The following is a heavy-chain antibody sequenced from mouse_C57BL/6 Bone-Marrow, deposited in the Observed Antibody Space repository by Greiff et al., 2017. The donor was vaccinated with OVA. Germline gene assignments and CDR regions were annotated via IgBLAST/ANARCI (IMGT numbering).Heavy chain of an antibody. CDR1: GYTFTDYY. Sequence: QVQLKQSGAELVKPGASVKISSKASGYTFTDYYINWVKQRPGQGLEWIGKIGPGSGSTYYNEKFKGKATLTADKSSSTAYMQLSSLTSEDSAVYFCARRGGNYAWDYYAMDYWGQGTSVTVSS. CDR3: ARRGGNYAWDYYAMDY. J-gene: IGHJ4*01. V-gene: IGHV1-77*01. CDR2: IGPGSGST. D-gene: IGHD2-1*01.